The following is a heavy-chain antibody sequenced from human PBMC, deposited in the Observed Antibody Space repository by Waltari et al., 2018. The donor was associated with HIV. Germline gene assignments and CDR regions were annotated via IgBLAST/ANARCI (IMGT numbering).Heavy chain of an antibody. J-gene: IGHJ4*02. CDR1: GSTFTGSY. CDR2: INPNSGGT. D-gene: IGHD6-19*01. V-gene: IGHV1-2*02. CDR3: ARVKQWLVYYFDY. Sequence: QVQLVQSGAEVKKPGASVQVSCKASGSTFTGSYMHWVRKAPGQGLEWMGWINPNSGGTNYAQKFQGRVTMTRDTSISTAYMELSRLRSDDTAVYYCARVKQWLVYYFDYWGQGTLVTVSS.